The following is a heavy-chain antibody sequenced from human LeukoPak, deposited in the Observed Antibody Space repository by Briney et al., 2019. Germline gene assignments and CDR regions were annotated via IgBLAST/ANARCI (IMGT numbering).Heavy chain of an antibody. V-gene: IGHV4-59*01. Sequence: TSESLPLTCTVSGGSISSYYWSWSRQPPGKGLEWVGYISYSGSTTYNPSLKSRVTISVDMSKNQFSLKLSSVTAADTAVYYCARDYDSSGWGYWGQGTLVNVSS. D-gene: IGHD3-22*01. J-gene: IGHJ4*02. CDR2: ISYSGST. CDR3: ARDYDSSGWGY. CDR1: GGSISSYY.